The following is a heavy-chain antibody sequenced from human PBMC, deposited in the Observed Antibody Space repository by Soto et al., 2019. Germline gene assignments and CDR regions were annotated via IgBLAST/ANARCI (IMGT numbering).Heavy chain of an antibody. CDR3: ARARYCDSPSCYKHYYYGMDT. J-gene: IGHJ6*02. CDR2: ISTYNSRT. D-gene: IGHD2-2*02. V-gene: IGHV1-18*01. Sequence: GASVKVSCKASGGTFSSYAISWVRQAPGQGLEWLGWISTYNSRTHYAQKVQGRVTMTTDTSTSTAYLDLRSLTFDDTAVYYCARARYCDSPSCYKHYYYGMDTWGQGTTVTVSS. CDR1: GGTFSSYA.